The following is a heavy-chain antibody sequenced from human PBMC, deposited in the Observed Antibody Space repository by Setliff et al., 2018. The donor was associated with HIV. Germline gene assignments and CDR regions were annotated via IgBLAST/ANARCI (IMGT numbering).Heavy chain of an antibody. CDR2: VNPASGGS. D-gene: IGHD1-26*01. CDR3: ANSRHFSGDYSFDY. CDR1: GYTFTSYH. V-gene: IGHV1-2*02. J-gene: IGHJ4*02. Sequence: GASVKVSCKASGYTFTSYHIHWMRQAPGQGLEWLGWVNPASGGSNYAQNFQGKVTMTRDTSISTAYMQVTRLTSDDTAVYYCANSRHFSGDYSFDYWGQGTLVTVSS.